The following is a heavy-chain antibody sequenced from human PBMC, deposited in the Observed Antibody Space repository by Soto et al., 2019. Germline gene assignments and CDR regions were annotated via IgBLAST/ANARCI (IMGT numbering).Heavy chain of an antibody. Sequence: SVKVSCKASGGTFSSYTISWVRQAPGQGLEWMGRIIPILGIANYAQKFQGRVTITADKSTSTAYMELSSLRSEDTAVYYCARQSEYYYASGRAAPLYGMDVWGQGTTVTVSS. V-gene: IGHV1-69*02. D-gene: IGHD3-10*01. CDR2: IIPILGIA. CDR1: GGTFSSYT. CDR3: ARQSEYYYASGRAAPLYGMDV. J-gene: IGHJ6*02.